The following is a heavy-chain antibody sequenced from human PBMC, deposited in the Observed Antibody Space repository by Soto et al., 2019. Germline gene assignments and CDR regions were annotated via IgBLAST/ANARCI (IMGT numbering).Heavy chain of an antibody. Sequence: EVQLVESGGGLVQPGGSLRVSCAASGLTVSNNSMNWVRQAPGKGLEWVSITFSGGSTYYADSVKGRFTISRDNSKNTLHLQMNSLTAEDTAVYYRARAGVYSCANMDVWGKGATVTVSS. J-gene: IGHJ6*03. CDR3: ARAGVYSCANMDV. D-gene: IGHD6-25*01. V-gene: IGHV3-66*01. CDR2: TFSGGST. CDR1: GLTVSNNS.